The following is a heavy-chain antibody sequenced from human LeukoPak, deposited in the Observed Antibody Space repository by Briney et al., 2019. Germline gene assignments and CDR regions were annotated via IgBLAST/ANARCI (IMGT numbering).Heavy chain of an antibody. V-gene: IGHV4-59*01. CDR2: VYYSGST. Sequence: SETLSLTCSVSGDSIISYYWSWIRQPPGKGVEGIGYVYYSGSTNYNPSLKSRVTISVDMSENQFSLKLTSVTAADTAVYYCARVLAAAGLDIWGRGTLVTVSS. CDR3: ARVLAAAGLDI. J-gene: IGHJ2*01. D-gene: IGHD6-13*01. CDR1: GDSIISYY.